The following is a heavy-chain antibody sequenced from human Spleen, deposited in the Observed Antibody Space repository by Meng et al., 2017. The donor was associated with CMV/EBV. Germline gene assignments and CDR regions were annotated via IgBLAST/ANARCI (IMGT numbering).Heavy chain of an antibody. J-gene: IGHJ6*02. CDR3: ARLRFSHGYYYYYYGMDV. V-gene: IGHV4-34*01. CDR1: GGSFSGYY. Sequence: GSLRLSCAVYGGSFSGYYWSWIRQPPGKGLEWIGEINHSGSTNYNPSLKSRVTISVDTSKNQFSLKLSSVTAADTAVYYCARLRFSHGYYYYYYGMDVWGQGTTVTVSS. D-gene: IGHD3-3*01. CDR2: INHSGST.